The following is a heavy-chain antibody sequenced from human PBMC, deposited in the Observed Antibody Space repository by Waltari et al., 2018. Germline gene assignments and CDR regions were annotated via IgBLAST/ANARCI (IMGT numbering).Heavy chain of an antibody. V-gene: IGHV3-23*01. D-gene: IGHD1-26*01. CDR3: ALQPRGGSFGC. CDR1: GFTFSSYA. CDR2: ISGSGGST. J-gene: IGHJ1*01. Sequence: EVQLLESGGGLVQPGGSLRLSCAASGFTFSSYAMSWVRQAPGKGLEWVSAISGSGGSTYYADSVKGRFTISRDNSKNTLYLQMNSLRAEDTVVYYCALQPRGGSFGCWGQGTLVTVSS.